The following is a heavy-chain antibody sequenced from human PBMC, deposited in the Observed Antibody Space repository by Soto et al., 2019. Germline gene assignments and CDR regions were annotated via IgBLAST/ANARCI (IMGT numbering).Heavy chain of an antibody. CDR1: GFNFAAYT. V-gene: IGHV3-49*04. Sequence: PGGSLRLSCSASGFNFAAYTMSWVRLTPGKGLEWVGFIRRIAYGGTTDYAASVKGRFTISRDDSRKIVYLQMSRLKIEDTDVYYCSRSLAIDFDSWGQGPLVTVSS. CDR3: SRSLAIDFDS. CDR2: IRRIAYGGTT. J-gene: IGHJ4*02.